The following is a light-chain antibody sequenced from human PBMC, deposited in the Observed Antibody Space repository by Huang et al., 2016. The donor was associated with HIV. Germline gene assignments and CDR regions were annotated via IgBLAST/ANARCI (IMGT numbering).Light chain of an antibody. Sequence: DIQMTQSPSSLSASVGDRVTITCQASQDINNFLNWYQQKPGKAPKLLILDASNLQTGVPSRFSRSGSGTHFTFTITSLQRDDIGTYYCQQYDDVPISFGGGTKV. CDR1: QDINNF. CDR3: QQYDDVPIS. J-gene: IGKJ4*01. CDR2: DAS. V-gene: IGKV1-33*01.